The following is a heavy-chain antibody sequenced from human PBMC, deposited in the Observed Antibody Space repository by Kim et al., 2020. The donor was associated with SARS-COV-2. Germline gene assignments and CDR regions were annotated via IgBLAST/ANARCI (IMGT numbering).Heavy chain of an antibody. CDR2: INHSGST. D-gene: IGHD2-2*01. V-gene: IGHV4-34*01. J-gene: IGHJ1*01. CDR1: GGSFSGYY. CDR3: ARRNLIVVPAAKAPRGYFQH. Sequence: SETLSLTCAVYGGSFSGYYWSWIRQPPGKGLEWIGEINHSGSTNYNPSLKSRVTISVDTSKNQFSLKLSSVTAADTAVYYCARRNLIVVPAAKAPRGYFQHWGQGTLVTVSS.